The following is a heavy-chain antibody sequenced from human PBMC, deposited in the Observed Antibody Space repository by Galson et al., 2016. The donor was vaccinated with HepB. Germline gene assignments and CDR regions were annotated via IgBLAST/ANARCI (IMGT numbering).Heavy chain of an antibody. CDR2: IYYSGNT. CDR1: GASLNRNAYY. Sequence: SETLSLTCTVSGASLNRNAYYWDWIRQPPGKGLEWIGTIYYSGNTYYNPSLKSRVTISVDTSKNQFSLKLSSVTAADTAVYYCARHRTYGDSPAAFEIWGQGTMVTVSP. J-gene: IGHJ3*02. V-gene: IGHV4-39*01. D-gene: IGHD2-21*02. CDR3: ARHRTYGDSPAAFEI.